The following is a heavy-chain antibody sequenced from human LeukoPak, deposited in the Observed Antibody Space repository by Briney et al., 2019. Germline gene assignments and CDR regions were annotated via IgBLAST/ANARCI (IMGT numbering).Heavy chain of an antibody. CDR2: IYYSGST. CDR3: TRYIIIFGAFDY. V-gene: IGHV4-61*01. Sequence: KPSETLSLTCTVSGGSVSSGRYYWSWIRQPPGKGLEWIGYIYYSGSTNYNPSLKSRVTISEDTSKNQFSLKLNSVTAADTAMYYCTRYIIIFGAFDYWGKGTLVTVSS. J-gene: IGHJ4*02. CDR1: GGSVSSGRYY. D-gene: IGHD3-10*02.